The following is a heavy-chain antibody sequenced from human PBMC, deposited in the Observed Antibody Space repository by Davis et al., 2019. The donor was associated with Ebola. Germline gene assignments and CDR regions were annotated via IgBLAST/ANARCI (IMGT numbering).Heavy chain of an antibody. CDR1: GFTSSDFY. D-gene: IGHD2-15*01. V-gene: IGHV3-11*01. Sequence: GESLKISCATSGFTSSDFYMTWMRQAPGKGLEWVSYILSSGSTTYYADSVKGRFTISRDNAKNLLYLQMNSLKVEDTAVYYCARQASSSYYGSYYFDFWGPGTLVTVSS. CDR2: ILSSGSTT. CDR3: ARQASSSYYGSYYFDF. J-gene: IGHJ4*02.